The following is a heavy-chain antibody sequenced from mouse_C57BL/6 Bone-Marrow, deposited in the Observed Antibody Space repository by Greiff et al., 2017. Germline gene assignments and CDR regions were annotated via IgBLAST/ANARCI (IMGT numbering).Heavy chain of an antibody. Sequence: QVQLQQSGAELARPGASVKLSCKASGYTFTSYGISWVKQRTGQGLEWIGEIYPRSGNTYYNEKFKGKATLTADKSSSTAYMELRGLTFEDSAIYLCARPYFDYWGQGTTVTVSS. V-gene: IGHV1-81*01. CDR1: GYTFTSYG. J-gene: IGHJ2*01. CDR2: IYPRSGNT. CDR3: ARPYFDY.